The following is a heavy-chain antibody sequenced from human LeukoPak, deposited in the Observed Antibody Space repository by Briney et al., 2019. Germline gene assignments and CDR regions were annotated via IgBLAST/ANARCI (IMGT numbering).Heavy chain of an antibody. Sequence: SETPSLTCAVYGGSFSGYYWSWIRQPPGKGLEWIGEINHSGSTNYNPSLKSRVTISVDTSKNQFSLKLSSVTAADTAVYYCARGGLRYFDWLLYPSGGFDYWGQGTLVTVSS. CDR3: ARGGLRYFDWLLYPSGGFDY. CDR1: GGSFSGYY. V-gene: IGHV4-34*01. D-gene: IGHD3-9*01. J-gene: IGHJ4*02. CDR2: INHSGST.